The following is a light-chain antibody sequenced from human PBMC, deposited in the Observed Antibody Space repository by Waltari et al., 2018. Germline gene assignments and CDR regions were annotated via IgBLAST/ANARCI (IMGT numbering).Light chain of an antibody. CDR2: EVT. J-gene: IGLJ1*01. Sequence: QSGLTQPASVSGSPGQSITISCTGTSIDVGNYNLASWYQQYPGKAPKLMVYEVTKRTSGVSDRFSGSKSGNTASLTIYGLQSEDEADYYCCSYAGLGIYVFGTGTKVTVL. V-gene: IGLV2-23*02. CDR1: SIDVGNYNL. CDR3: CSYAGLGIYV.